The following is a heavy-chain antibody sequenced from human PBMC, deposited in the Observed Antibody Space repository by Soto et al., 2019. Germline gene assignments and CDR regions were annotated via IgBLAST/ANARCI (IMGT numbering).Heavy chain of an antibody. CDR2: IYSGGST. J-gene: IGHJ4*02. D-gene: IGHD3-16*01. V-gene: IGHV3-66*01. Sequence: EVQLVESGGGLVQPGGSLRLSCAASGFTVSTKYMSWVRQAPGKGLEWVSVIYSGGSTFYAYSVRGRFTISRDNSNNTVNLQMNSLRAEDTDVYYCARDPWAADYWGQGTLVNVAS. CDR1: GFTVSTKY. CDR3: ARDPWAADY.